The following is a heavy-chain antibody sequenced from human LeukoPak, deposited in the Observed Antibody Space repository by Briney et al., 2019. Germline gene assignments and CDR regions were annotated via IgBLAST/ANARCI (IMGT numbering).Heavy chain of an antibody. CDR1: GFTFSDSY. V-gene: IGHV3-11*01. Sequence: GGTLRLSCAASGFTFSDSYMTWIREAPGKGLELLSYISGSASDVNYIDSVRGRFNFSRDNAKNSLYLHMNGLTVAEPAVYYCSRDPRHNDYWGQGTLVTVSS. J-gene: IGHJ4*02. CDR2: ISGSASDV. CDR3: SRDPRHNDY.